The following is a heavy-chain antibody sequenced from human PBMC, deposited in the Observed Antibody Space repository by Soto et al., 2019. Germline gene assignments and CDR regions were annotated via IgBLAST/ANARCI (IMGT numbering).Heavy chain of an antibody. CDR3: ARGSSSCYVCFDY. V-gene: IGHV3-74*01. CDR2: INSDGGIT. Sequence: EVQLVESGGGLVQPGGSLRLSCAASGFTFSSNWMHWVRQAQGKGLVWVSRINSDGGITSYADSVKGQFTISRDNAKNTLYLHMNSLRAEDTAVYYCARGSSSCYVCFDYWGQGILVTVSS. D-gene: IGHD6-13*01. CDR1: GFTFSSNW. J-gene: IGHJ4*02.